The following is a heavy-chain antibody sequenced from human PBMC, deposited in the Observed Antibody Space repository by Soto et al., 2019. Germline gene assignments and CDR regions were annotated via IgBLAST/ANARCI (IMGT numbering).Heavy chain of an antibody. J-gene: IGHJ5*02. D-gene: IGHD6-6*01. Sequence: ASVKVSCKVSGYTLTELSMHWVRQAPGKGLEWMGGFDPEDGETIYAQKFQGRVTMTEDTSTDTAYMELSSLRSEDTAVYYCATVGIAARRSWFDPWGQGTLVTVSS. V-gene: IGHV1-24*01. CDR1: GYTLTELS. CDR3: ATVGIAARRSWFDP. CDR2: FDPEDGET.